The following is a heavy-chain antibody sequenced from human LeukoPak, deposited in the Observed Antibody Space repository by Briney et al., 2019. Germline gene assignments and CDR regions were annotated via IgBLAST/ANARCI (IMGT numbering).Heavy chain of an antibody. D-gene: IGHD3-22*01. V-gene: IGHV3-23*01. J-gene: IGHJ4*02. CDR1: GFTFSSYA. Sequence: GGSLNLSCAASGFTFSSYAMSWVRQAPGKGLEWVSAISGSGGSTYYADSVKGRFTISRDNSKNTLYLQMNSLRAEDTAVYYCAKVSDDSSGYDFDYWGQGTLVTVSS. CDR2: ISGSGGST. CDR3: AKVSDDSSGYDFDY.